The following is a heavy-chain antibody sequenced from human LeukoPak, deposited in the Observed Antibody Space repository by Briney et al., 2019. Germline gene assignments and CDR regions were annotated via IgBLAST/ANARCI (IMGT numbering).Heavy chain of an antibody. CDR1: GYTFTGYY. J-gene: IGHJ4*02. D-gene: IGHD3-9*01. V-gene: IGHV1-2*02. CDR2: IKPNSGGT. Sequence: ASVTVSCKASGYTFTGYYMHWVRQAPGQGLEWMGWIKPNSGGTNYAQKFQGRVTMTRDTSISTAYMELSRLRSDDTAVYYRARGGISVYDILTGYYHFDYWGQGTLVTVSS. CDR3: ARGGISVYDILTGYYHFDY.